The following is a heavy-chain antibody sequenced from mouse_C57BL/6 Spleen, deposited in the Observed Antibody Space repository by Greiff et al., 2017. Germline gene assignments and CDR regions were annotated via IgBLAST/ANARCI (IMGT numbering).Heavy chain of an antibody. CDR3: ARSGGSSFYAMDY. CDR1: GYTFTSYT. J-gene: IGHJ4*01. D-gene: IGHD1-1*01. V-gene: IGHV1-4*01. CDR2: INPSSGYT. Sequence: QVQLQQSGAELARPGASVKMSCKASGYTFTSYTMPWVKQRPGQGLEWIGYINPSSGYTKSNQKFKDKATLTADKSSSTAYMQLSSLTSEDSAIYYGARSGGSSFYAMDYWGQGTAVTVSS.